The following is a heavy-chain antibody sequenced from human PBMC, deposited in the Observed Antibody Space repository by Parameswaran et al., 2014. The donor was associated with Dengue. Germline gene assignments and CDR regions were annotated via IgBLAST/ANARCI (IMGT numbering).Heavy chain of an antibody. V-gene: IGHV4-59*01. CDR3: AKRAGNYGYYYFDN. D-gene: IGHD3-10*01. Sequence: RWIRQPPGKGLEWIGYIYYSGSTTYNPSLKSRVTISVDTSKNQFSLNLSSVTAADTAVYFCAKRAGNYGYYYFDNWARNLVTVSS. J-gene: IGHJ4*01. CDR2: IYYSGST.